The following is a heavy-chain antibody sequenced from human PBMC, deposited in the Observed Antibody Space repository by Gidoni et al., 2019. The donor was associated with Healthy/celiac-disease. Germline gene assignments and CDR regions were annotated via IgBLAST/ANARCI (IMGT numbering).Heavy chain of an antibody. D-gene: IGHD4-17*01. V-gene: IGHV3-11*05. CDR2: ISSSSSYT. Sequence: QVQLVESGGGLVKPGGSLRLSCAASGFTSSDYYLSWIRQAPGKGLEWVSYISSSSSYTNYADSVKGRFTISRDNAKNSLYLQMNSLRAEDTDVYYCARADYGDYFYFDYWGQGTLVTVSS. CDR3: ARADYGDYFYFDY. CDR1: GFTSSDYY. J-gene: IGHJ4*02.